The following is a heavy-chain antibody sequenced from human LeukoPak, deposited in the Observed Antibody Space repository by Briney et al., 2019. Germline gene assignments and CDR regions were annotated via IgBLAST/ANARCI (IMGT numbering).Heavy chain of an antibody. CDR2: ISWNSGSI. D-gene: IGHD6-13*01. Sequence: GRSLRLSCAVSGFTFDDYAMHWVRQAPGKGLEWVSGISWNSGSIGYADSVKGRFTISRDNAKNSLYLQMNSLRAADTALYYCAKEDGSSWYHFDYWGQGTLVTVSS. CDR1: GFTFDDYA. V-gene: IGHV3-9*01. J-gene: IGHJ4*02. CDR3: AKEDGSSWYHFDY.